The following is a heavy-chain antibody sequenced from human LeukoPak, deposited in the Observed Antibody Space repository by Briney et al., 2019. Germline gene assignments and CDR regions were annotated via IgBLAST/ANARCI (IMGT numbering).Heavy chain of an antibody. CDR2: INHSGST. CDR3: ARESRRRYCSSTSCFSYWFDP. J-gene: IGHJ5*02. D-gene: IGHD2-2*01. V-gene: IGHV4-34*01. CDR1: GGSLRVYY. Sequence: KPSETLSLTCAVSGGSLRVYYWSGIPHPPGRGGGGIGEINHSGSTNYNPSLRSRVTISVDTSKNQFSLRLSSVTAADTAVYYCARESRRRYCSSTSCFSYWFDPWGQGTLVTVSS.